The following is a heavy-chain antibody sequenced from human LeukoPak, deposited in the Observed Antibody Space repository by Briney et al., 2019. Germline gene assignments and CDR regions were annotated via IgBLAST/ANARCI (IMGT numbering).Heavy chain of an antibody. CDR2: IKQDGSEK. CDR1: GFTFSTYW. J-gene: IGHJ5*02. CDR3: ARLTSGWTNWFDP. D-gene: IGHD6-19*01. Sequence: GGSLRLSCAASGFTFSTYWMSWVRQAPGKGLGWVANIKQDGSEKNYVDSVKGRFSISRDNAKNSLYLQMNSLRAEDTAVYYCARLTSGWTNWFDPWRQGTLVAVSS. V-gene: IGHV3-7*04.